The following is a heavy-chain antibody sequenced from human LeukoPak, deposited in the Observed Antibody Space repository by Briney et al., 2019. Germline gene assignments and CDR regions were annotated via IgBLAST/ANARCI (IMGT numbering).Heavy chain of an antibody. J-gene: IGHJ4*02. Sequence: GGSLRLACAASGFTFSSYAMHWVRQAPGKGLEWVAVISYDGSNKYYADSVKGRFTISRDNSKNTLYLQMNSLGAEDTAVYYCARISGSFVDYWGQGTLVTVSS. CDR3: ARISGSFVDY. CDR1: GFTFSSYA. V-gene: IGHV3-30-3*01. D-gene: IGHD1-26*01. CDR2: ISYDGSNK.